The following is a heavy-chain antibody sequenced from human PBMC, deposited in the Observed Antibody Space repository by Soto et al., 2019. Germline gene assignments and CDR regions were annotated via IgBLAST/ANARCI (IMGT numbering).Heavy chain of an antibody. CDR3: ARTGQPPSDY. D-gene: IGHD2-2*01. CDR1: GGSFSGYY. J-gene: IGHJ4*01. Sequence: QVQIQQWGAGLLKPSETLSLTCGVYGGSFSGYYWSWIRQPPGKGLEWIGEIIHTGRTNYNPSLKSRVASSIDTPNKQFSLKLSSGTAADTAVYYWARTGQPPSDYWGQGTLVTVSS. V-gene: IGHV4-34*12. CDR2: IIHTGRT.